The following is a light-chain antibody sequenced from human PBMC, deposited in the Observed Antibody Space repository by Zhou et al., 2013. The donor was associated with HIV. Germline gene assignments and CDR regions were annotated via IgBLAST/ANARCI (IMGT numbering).Light chain of an antibody. CDR3: QQTSDFPWT. V-gene: IGKV1-16*02. Sequence: DIQMTQSPSSLSASVGDRVTITCRASQDITHYLAWYQQKPGKAPELLVYTTSSLQGGVPLKFSGSGSGTEFTLTISRLQPEDVATYYCQQTSDFPWTFGQGTKVEIK. J-gene: IGKJ1*01. CDR1: QDITHY. CDR2: TTS.